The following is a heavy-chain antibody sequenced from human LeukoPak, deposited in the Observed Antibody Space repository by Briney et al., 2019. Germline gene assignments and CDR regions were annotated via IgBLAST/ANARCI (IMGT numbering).Heavy chain of an antibody. CDR1: GGTFSSYA. V-gene: IGHV1-69*13. Sequence: SVKVSCTASGGTFSSYAISWVRQAPGQGLEWMGGIIPIFGTANYAQKFQGRVTITADESTSTAYMELSSLRSEDTAVYYCASRLGAGYVYYYYGMDVWGQGTTVTVSS. CDR3: ASRLGAGYVYYYYGMDV. D-gene: IGHD3-9*01. J-gene: IGHJ6*02. CDR2: IIPIFGTA.